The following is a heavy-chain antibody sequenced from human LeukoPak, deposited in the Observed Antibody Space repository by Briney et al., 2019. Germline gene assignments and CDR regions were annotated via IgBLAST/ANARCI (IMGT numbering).Heavy chain of an antibody. V-gene: IGHV3-13*01. CDR3: ARGVSYYYDNSGHPGWYFDL. D-gene: IGHD3-22*01. CDR1: GFTFNYYD. Sequence: PGGSLRLSCAVSGFTFNYYDMHWVRQAPGKRLXXXXXXXXXGDTHYPDSVKGRFAMSREDAKNSVHLQMNTLRAGDTAVYYCARGVSYYYDNSGHPGWYFDLWGRGTLVTVSS. CDR2: XXXXGDT. J-gene: IGHJ2*01.